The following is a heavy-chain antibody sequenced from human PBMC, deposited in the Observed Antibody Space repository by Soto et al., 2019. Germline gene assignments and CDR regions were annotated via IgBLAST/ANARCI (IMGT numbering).Heavy chain of an antibody. V-gene: IGHV1-46*01. D-gene: IGHD3-10*01. CDR2: INPSGGST. CDR1: GYTFTSYY. CDR3: ARGRRRDLWFGDSPSY. J-gene: IGHJ4*02. Sequence: SVKVSCKASGYTFTSYYMHWVRQAPGQGLEWMGIINPSGGSTSYAQKFQGRVTMTRDTSTSTVYMELSSLRSEDTAVYYCARGRRRDLWFGDSPSYWGQGTLVTVSS.